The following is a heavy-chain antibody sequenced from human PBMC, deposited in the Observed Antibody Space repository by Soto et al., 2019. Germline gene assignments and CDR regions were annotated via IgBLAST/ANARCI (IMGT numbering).Heavy chain of an antibody. D-gene: IGHD4-4*01. CDR2: ISYSGGT. V-gene: IGHV4-30-4*01. CDR1: GDSISSGDDY. J-gene: IGHJ6*02. CDR3: ARKDYSDYHGMDV. Sequence: QVQLQESGPGLVKPSQTLSLTCTVSGDSISSGDDYWSWIRQPPGKGLEWIGYISYSGGTYYNPSRKSPVTISLDTSMNQFSLKLSSVTAADTAVYYCARKDYSDYHGMDVWGQGTTVTVSS.